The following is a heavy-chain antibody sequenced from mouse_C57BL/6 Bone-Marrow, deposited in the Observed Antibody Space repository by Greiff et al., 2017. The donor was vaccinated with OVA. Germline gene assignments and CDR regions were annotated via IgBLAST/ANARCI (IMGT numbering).Heavy chain of an antibody. D-gene: IGHD2-4*01. J-gene: IGHJ2*01. V-gene: IGHV1-50*01. CDR2: IDPSDSST. CDR3: AKIYDYDEGDY. Sequence: QVQLQQPGAELVKPGASVKLSCKASGYTFTSYWMQWVKQRPGQGLEWIGEIDPSDSSTNYNQKFKGKATLTVDPSSSTAYMQLSSLTSEDSAVYYCAKIYDYDEGDYWGQGTTLTVSS. CDR1: GYTFTSYW.